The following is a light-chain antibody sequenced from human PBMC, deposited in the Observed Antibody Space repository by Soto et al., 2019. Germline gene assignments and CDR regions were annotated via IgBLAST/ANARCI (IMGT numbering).Light chain of an antibody. CDR3: QTWGTGSVV. V-gene: IGLV4-69*01. Sequence: QPVLTQSPSASASLGASVKFTCTVSSGHSSYAIAWHQQQTEKGPRYLMKLNSDGSHTKGDGIPDRFSGSSSGAERYLTISSLQSEDEADYYCQTWGTGSVVFGGGTKLTVL. CDR1: SGHSSYA. CDR2: LNSDGSH. J-gene: IGLJ2*01.